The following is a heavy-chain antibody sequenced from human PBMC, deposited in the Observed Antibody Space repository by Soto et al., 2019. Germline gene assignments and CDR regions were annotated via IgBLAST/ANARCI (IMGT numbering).Heavy chain of an antibody. CDR1: GYTFTSYY. J-gene: IGHJ4*02. CDR2: INPSGGST. CDR3: ARDPGYSYGYN. Sequence: ASVKVSSKVSGYTFTSYYMHVFRQAPGQGLEWMGIINPSGGSTSYAQKFQGRVTITRDTSASTAYMELSSLRSGDTAVYYCARDPGYSYGYNWGQGTLVTVSS. D-gene: IGHD5-18*01. V-gene: IGHV1-46*01.